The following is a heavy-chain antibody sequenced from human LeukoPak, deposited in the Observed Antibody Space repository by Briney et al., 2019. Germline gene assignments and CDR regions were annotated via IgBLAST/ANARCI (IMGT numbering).Heavy chain of an antibody. V-gene: IGHV1-18*01. J-gene: IGHJ3*02. CDR2: ISAYNGNT. CDR3: ALSPGYDAFDI. D-gene: IGHD6-13*01. CDR1: GGTFSSYA. Sequence: ASVKVSCKASGGTFSSYAISWVRQAPGQGLEWMGGISAYNGNTNYAQKLQGRVTMTTDTSTSTAYMELRSLRSDDTAVYYCALSPGYDAFDIWGQGTMVTVSS.